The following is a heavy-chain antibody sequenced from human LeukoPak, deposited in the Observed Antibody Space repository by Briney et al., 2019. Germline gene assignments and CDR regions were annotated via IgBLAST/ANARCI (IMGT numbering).Heavy chain of an antibody. CDR1: GFTFSSYA. CDR2: ISGSGGST. CDR3: AKPDSSGWYDGLGY. J-gene: IGHJ4*02. V-gene: IGHV3-23*01. Sequence: GGSLRLSCAASGFTFSSYAMSWVRQAPGKGLEWVSAISGSGGSTYYADSVKGRFTIPRDNSKNTLYLQMNSLRAEGTAVYYCAKPDSSGWYDGLGYWGQGTLVTVSS. D-gene: IGHD6-19*01.